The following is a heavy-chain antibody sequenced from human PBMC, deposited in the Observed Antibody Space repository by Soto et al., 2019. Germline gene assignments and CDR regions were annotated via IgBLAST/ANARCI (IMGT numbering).Heavy chain of an antibody. CDR2: FNESGST. D-gene: IGHD1-1*01. Sequence: QVQLQQWGAGLVKPSETLSLSCAVYGQSFSGHSWAWIRQSPGKGLEWIGEFNESGSTYYNPSLKSRVTISADTSKNQFSLKLSSVSAADTAVYFCARGSGIVALPGELEDVNYDYWGQGTLVTVSS. CDR1: GQSFSGHS. V-gene: IGHV4-34*01. J-gene: IGHJ4*02. CDR3: ARGSGIVALPGELEDVNYDY.